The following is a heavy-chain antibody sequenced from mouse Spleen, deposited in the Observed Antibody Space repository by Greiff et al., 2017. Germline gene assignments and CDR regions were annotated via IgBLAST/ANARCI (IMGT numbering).Heavy chain of an antibody. D-gene: IGHD2-4*01. CDR1: GYTFTSYW. V-gene: IGHV1-87*01. CDR3: SPMITAMDY. Sequence: VKLVESGAELARPGASVKLSCKASGYTFTSYWMQWVKQRPGQGLEWIGAIYPGDGDTRYTQKFKGKATLTADKSSSTAYMQLSSLASEDSAVYYCSPMITAMDYWGQGTSVTVSS. J-gene: IGHJ4*01. CDR2: IYPGDGDT.